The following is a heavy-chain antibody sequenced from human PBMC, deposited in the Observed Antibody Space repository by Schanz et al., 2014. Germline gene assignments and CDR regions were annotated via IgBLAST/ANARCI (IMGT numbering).Heavy chain of an antibody. V-gene: IGHV3-7*01. J-gene: IGHJ3*02. D-gene: IGHD1-26*01. CDR3: ARDGAGRAPDAFDI. CDR2: INQDASEK. CDR1: GSTFSNYW. Sequence: EVQLVESGGGLVQPGGSLRLSCAVSGSTFSNYWMTWVRQAPGKGLEWVANINQDASEKYYVDSVKGRFTVSRDNAKNSLFLQMNSLRAEDTAVYYCARDGAGRAPDAFDIWGQGTMVTVSS.